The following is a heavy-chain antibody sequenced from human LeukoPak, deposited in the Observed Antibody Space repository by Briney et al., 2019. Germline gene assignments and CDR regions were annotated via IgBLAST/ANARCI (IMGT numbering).Heavy chain of an antibody. D-gene: IGHD5-12*01. CDR2: IYPGDFDT. CDR1: GYSFTSHW. J-gene: IGHJ4*02. CDR3: ARVSTPSAYDPFDF. V-gene: IGHV5-51*01. Sequence: KNGESLKISCKGSGYSFTSHWIGWVRQMPGKGLEWMGIIYPGDFDTRYSPSFQGQATISADKSISTAYLQWSSLKASDTAMYYCARVSTPSAYDPFDFWGQGTLVTVSS.